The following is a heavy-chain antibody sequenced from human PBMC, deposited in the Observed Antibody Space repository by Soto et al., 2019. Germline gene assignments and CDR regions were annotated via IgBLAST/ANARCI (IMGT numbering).Heavy chain of an antibody. CDR1: GFTFGAYY. Sequence: QVQLVESGGVLVQPGGSLRLSCAASGFTFGAYYMSWIRQAPGKGLEWVAYISSSGSTINYGASVQGRFTLSRDNANNSLFLQMDSLRAEDSAVYYCARVGRRYNYGWGYFDYWGQGALVTVSS. V-gene: IGHV3-11*01. J-gene: IGHJ4*02. CDR3: ARVGRRYNYGWGYFDY. D-gene: IGHD3-10*01. CDR2: ISSSGSTI.